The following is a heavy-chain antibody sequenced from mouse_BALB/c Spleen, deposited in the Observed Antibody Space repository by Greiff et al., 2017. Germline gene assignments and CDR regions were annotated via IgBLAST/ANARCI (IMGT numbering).Heavy chain of an antibody. CDR3: ARALIYYESFAY. D-gene: IGHD2-4*01. Sequence: EVKLMESGPGLVKPSQSLSLTCTVTGYSITSDYAWNWIRQFPGNKLEWMGYISYSGSTSYNPSLKSRISITRDTSKNQFFLQLNSVTTEDTATYYCARALIYYESFAYWGQGTLVTVSA. CDR1: GYSITSDYA. CDR2: ISYSGST. J-gene: IGHJ3*01. V-gene: IGHV3-2*02.